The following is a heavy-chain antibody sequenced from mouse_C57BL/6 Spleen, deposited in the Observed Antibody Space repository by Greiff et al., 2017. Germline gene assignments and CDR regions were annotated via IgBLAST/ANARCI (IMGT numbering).Heavy chain of an antibody. V-gene: IGHV1-26*01. J-gene: IGHJ4*01. CDR3: AREWVGYYYGSERAMDY. D-gene: IGHD1-1*01. CDR2: INPNNGGT. CDR1: GYTFTDYY. Sequence: VQLQQSGPELVKPGASVKISCKASGYTFTDYYMNWVKQSHGKSLEWIGDINPNNGGTSYNQKFKGKATLTVGKSSSTAYMELRSLTSEDSAVYYCAREWVGYYYGSERAMDYWGQGTSVTVSS.